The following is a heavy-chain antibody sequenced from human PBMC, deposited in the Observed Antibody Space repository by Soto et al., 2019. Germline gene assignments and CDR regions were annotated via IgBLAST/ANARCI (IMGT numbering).Heavy chain of an antibody. Sequence: WTWIRQQPGKGLEWIRYIYYSGTTYYNPPLKSRVTISVDTSKNQLSLKLSSVTAADTAVYYCARTYYYYYAMDVWGQGTMVTVSS. CDR2: IYYSGTT. V-gene: IGHV4-31*02. J-gene: IGHJ6*02. CDR3: ARTYYYYYAMDV.